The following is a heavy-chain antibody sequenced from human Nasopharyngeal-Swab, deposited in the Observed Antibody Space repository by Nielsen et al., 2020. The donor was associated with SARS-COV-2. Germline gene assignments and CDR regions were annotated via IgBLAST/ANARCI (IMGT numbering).Heavy chain of an antibody. Sequence: GESLKISCAASGFTFSSYAMSWVRQAPGKGLEWVSAISGSGGSIYYADPVKGRFTISRDNAKNSLYLQMNSLRAEDTAVYYCARDGVSRDIVVVPAASNWFDPWGQGTLVTVSS. J-gene: IGHJ5*02. CDR3: ARDGVSRDIVVVPAASNWFDP. V-gene: IGHV3-23*01. CDR2: ISGSGGSI. D-gene: IGHD2-2*01. CDR1: GFTFSSYA.